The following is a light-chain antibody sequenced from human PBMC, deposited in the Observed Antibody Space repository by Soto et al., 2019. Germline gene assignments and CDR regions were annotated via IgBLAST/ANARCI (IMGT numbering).Light chain of an antibody. V-gene: IGKV3-20*01. CDR1: QTVSGYF. CDR3: QQYNSWPLT. J-gene: IGKJ4*01. Sequence: ELVLTQSPGTLSLSPGETATLSCRASQTVSGYFLAWYQQRPGQAPRLLIYGAFTRAPGIPDRFTGSGSGTDFTLTISSLQSEDFAVYYCQQYNSWPLTFGGGTKVEIK. CDR2: GAF.